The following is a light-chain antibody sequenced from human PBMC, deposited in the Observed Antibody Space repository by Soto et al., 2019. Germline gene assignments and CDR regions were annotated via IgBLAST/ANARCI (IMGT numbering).Light chain of an antibody. Sequence: EIALTQSPGTLSLSPGERATLSCRASQGVGNKYLAWYQQRPGQAPSLLIYAASSRATGVPDRFSGSGSGTDFTLTISRLETEDFAGYYCQQYTNSHGITFGQGTRLEIK. J-gene: IGKJ5*01. CDR3: QQYTNSHGIT. CDR2: AAS. V-gene: IGKV3-20*01. CDR1: QGVGNKY.